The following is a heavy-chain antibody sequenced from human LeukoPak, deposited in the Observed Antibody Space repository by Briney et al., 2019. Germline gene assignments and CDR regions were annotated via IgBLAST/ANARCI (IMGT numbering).Heavy chain of an antibody. CDR2: ISGSGGST. Sequence: PGGSLRLSCAASGFTFSSYAMSWVRQAPGKGLEWVSAISGSGGSTYYADSVKGRFTISRDNSKNTLNLQMNSLRAEDTAVYYCAGAPSVLEWFFDFDYWGQGTLVTVSS. D-gene: IGHD3-3*01. CDR1: GFTFSSYA. CDR3: AGAPSVLEWFFDFDY. J-gene: IGHJ4*02. V-gene: IGHV3-23*01.